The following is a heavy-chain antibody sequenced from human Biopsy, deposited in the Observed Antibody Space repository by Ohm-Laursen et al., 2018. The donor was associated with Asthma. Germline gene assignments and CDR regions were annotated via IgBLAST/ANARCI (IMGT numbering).Heavy chain of an antibody. J-gene: IGHJ3*02. CDR1: GFAFRDFN. CDR2: INSAGSYI. V-gene: IGHV3-21*01. CDR3: VRSGTKWELYDAFDI. Sequence: SLRLSCAASGFAFRDFNINWVRQAPGKGLQWIASINSAGSYIYYTDSVKGRFTISRDNAKNSPFLQMNNLRAEDTAVYYCVRSGTKWELYDAFDIWGQGTMVTVSS. D-gene: IGHD1/OR15-1a*01.